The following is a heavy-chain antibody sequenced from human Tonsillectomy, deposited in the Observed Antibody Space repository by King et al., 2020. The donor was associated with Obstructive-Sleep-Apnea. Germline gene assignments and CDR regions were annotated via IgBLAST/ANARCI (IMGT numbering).Heavy chain of an antibody. D-gene: IGHD3-3*01. CDR1: GFTFDDYA. CDR3: AKKSGVGGSYDFWSGRTDRYYYYYGMDV. V-gene: IGHV3-43D*03. J-gene: IGHJ6*02. CDR2: ISWDGDST. Sequence: ESGGVVVQPGGSLRLSCAASGFTFDDYAMHWVRQAPGKGLEWVSLISWDGDSTYYADSVKGRFTISRDNSKNSLYLQMNSLRTEDTALYYCAKKSGVGGSYDFWSGRTDRYYYYYGMDVWGQGTTVTVSS.